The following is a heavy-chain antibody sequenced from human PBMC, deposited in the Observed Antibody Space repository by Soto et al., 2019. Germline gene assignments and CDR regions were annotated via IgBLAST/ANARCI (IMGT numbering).Heavy chain of an antibody. D-gene: IGHD2-15*01. CDR2: ISYDGSNK. V-gene: IGHV3-30-3*01. CDR3: ARGMVRVAATDYYYYGMDV. J-gene: IGHJ6*02. Sequence: GVSLRLSCAASGFTFSSYAMHWVRQAPGKGLEWVAVISYDGSNKYYADSVKGRFTISRDNSKDTLYLQMNSLRAEDTAVYYCARGMVRVAATDYYYYGMDVWGQGTTVTVSS. CDR1: GFTFSSYA.